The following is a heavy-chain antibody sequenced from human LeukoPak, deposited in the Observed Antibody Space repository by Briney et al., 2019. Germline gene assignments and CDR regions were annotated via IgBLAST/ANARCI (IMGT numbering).Heavy chain of an antibody. Sequence: GGSLRLSCAASGFTFSSYTMTWVRQAPGKGLEWVSSISGSGRNMYYGAAVTGRFTISRDNAENSVSLQMNSLKADDTAVYYCVRGNRGPEEPDNWGQGTLVTVSS. CDR3: VRGNRGPEEPDN. V-gene: IGHV3-21*01. D-gene: IGHD1-14*01. J-gene: IGHJ4*02. CDR2: ISGSGRNM. CDR1: GFTFSSYT.